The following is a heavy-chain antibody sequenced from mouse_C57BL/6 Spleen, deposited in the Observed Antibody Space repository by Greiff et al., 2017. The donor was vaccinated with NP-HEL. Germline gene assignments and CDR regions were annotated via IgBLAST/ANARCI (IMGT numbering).Heavy chain of an antibody. Sequence: VQLQQPGAELVRPGSSVKLSCKASGYTFTSYWMDWVKQRPGQGLEWIGNIYPSDSETHYNQKFKDKATLTVDKSSSTAYMQLSSLTSEDSAVYYCAREVYYSNYRFDYWGQGTTLTVSS. V-gene: IGHV1-61*01. CDR2: IYPSDSET. J-gene: IGHJ2*01. CDR1: GYTFTSYW. CDR3: AREVYYSNYRFDY. D-gene: IGHD2-5*01.